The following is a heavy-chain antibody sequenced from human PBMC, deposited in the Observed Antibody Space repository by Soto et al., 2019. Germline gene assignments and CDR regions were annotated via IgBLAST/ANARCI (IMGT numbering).Heavy chain of an antibody. D-gene: IGHD2-2*01. V-gene: IGHV1-2*04. CDR3: ARDRSTVVPAASTYYYYYGMDV. Sequence: ASVKVSCKASGYTFTGYYMHWVRQAPGQGLEWMGWINPNSGGTNYAQKFQGWVTMTRDTSISTAYMELSRLRSDDTAVYYCARDRSTVVPAASTYYYYYGMDVWGQGTTVTVSS. J-gene: IGHJ6*02. CDR2: INPNSGGT. CDR1: GYTFTGYY.